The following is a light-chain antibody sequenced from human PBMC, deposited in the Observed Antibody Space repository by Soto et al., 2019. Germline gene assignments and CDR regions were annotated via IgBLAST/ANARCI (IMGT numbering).Light chain of an antibody. CDR3: QQYNNWPPDT. Sequence: EIVMTQSPATLSVSPGERATLSCRASLSVSRNLAWYQQKPGQAPRLLIFDASTRATGIPARFSGSGSGTEFTLTITSLQSEDFAVYFCQQYNNWPPDTFGQGTKLEIK. V-gene: IGKV3-15*01. CDR1: LSVSRN. CDR2: DAS. J-gene: IGKJ2*01.